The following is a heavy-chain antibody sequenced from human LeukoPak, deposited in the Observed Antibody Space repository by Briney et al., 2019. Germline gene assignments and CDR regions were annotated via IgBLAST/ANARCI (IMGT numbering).Heavy chain of an antibody. CDR1: GFTFSRYG. D-gene: IGHD1-7*01. CDR3: AKSSLELEAYDYYMDV. CDR2: IWYDESNS. V-gene: IGHV3-33*06. Sequence: PGGSLRLSCAASGFTFSRYGMHWVRQAPGKGLEWVAVIWYDESNSYYADSVKGRFTISRDNSKKTLYLQMNSLRAEDTAVYYCAKSSLELEAYDYYMDVWGKGTTVTVSS. J-gene: IGHJ6*03.